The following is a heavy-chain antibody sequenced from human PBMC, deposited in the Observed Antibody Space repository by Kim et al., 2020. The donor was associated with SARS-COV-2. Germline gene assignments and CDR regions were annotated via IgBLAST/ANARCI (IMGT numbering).Heavy chain of an antibody. CDR1: GFSFSSYG. J-gene: IGHJ3*02. V-gene: IGHV3-30*18. Sequence: GGSLRLSCVASGFSFSSYGMHWVRQAPGKGLEWVAVTSHDGTNEYYRDSVKGRFTISRDNSKNTLYLQMDSVRAEDTAVYYCAKSGNCYDYGAAFNMWGQGTMVTPSS. CDR2: TSHDGTNE. CDR3: AKSGNCYDYGAAFNM. D-gene: IGHD3-22*01.